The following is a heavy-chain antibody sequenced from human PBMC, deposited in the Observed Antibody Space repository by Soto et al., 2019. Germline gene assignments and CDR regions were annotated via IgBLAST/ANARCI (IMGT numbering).Heavy chain of an antibody. D-gene: IGHD6-19*01. CDR3: ARDWEAVAGGVWFDP. CDR1: GGTFSSYT. V-gene: IGHV1-69*13. J-gene: IGHJ5*02. Sequence: EASVKVSCKASGGTFSSYTISWVRQAPGQGLEWMGGIIPIFGTANYAQKLQGRVTITADESTSTAYMELSSLRSEDTAVYYCARDWEAVAGGVWFDPWGQGTLVTVSS. CDR2: IIPIFGTA.